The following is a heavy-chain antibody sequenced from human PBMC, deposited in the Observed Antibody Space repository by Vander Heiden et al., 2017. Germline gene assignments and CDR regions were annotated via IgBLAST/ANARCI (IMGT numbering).Heavy chain of an antibody. J-gene: IGHJ4*02. D-gene: IGHD2-2*01. Sequence: QVQLVESGRGVVQPGRSLRLSCAASAFNFGSYAMHWVRQAPGKGLEWVAVISKDGSNKYYADSVKGRFTISRDNSKNTLYLQMNSLRTEDTAVHYCARDVLYCSRTRCSRFDYWGQGTLVTVSS. CDR3: ARDVLYCSRTRCSRFDY. V-gene: IGHV3-30-3*01. CDR2: ISKDGSNK. CDR1: AFNFGSYA.